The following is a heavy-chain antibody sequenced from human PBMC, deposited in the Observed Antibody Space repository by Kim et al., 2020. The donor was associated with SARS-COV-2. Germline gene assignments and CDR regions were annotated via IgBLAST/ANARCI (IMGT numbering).Heavy chain of an antibody. CDR1: GGSVSSGSSY. D-gene: IGHD3-22*01. Sequence: SETLSLTCTVSGGSVSSGSSYWSWIRQPPGKGLEWIGYIYYSGTTKYNPSLKSRVTISVDTSKNQFSLKLSSVTAADTAVYYCARGQPYYYDNSGWGIKSVDVWGQGTTVTVSS. J-gene: IGHJ6*02. V-gene: IGHV4-61*01. CDR3: ARGQPYYYDNSGWGIKSVDV. CDR2: IYYSGTT.